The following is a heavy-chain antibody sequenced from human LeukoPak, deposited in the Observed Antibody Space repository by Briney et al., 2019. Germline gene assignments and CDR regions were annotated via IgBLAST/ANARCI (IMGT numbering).Heavy chain of an antibody. Sequence: PSGTLSLTCAVSGGSISSNDWWTWVRQPPGKGLEWIGEIYHSGSTNYNPSLKSRITISVDTSKNQFSLKLSSATAADTAVYYCAREDWTTVTKDAFDIWGQGTMVTVSS. D-gene: IGHD4-17*01. V-gene: IGHV4-4*02. J-gene: IGHJ3*02. CDR1: GGSISSNDW. CDR3: AREDWTTVTKDAFDI. CDR2: IYHSGST.